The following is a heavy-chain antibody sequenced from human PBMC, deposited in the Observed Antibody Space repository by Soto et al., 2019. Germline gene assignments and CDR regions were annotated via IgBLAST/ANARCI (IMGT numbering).Heavy chain of an antibody. CDR2: IKSKTDGGKT. J-gene: IGHJ4*02. V-gene: IGHV3-15*01. CDR1: GFTFSNAW. D-gene: IGHD6-19*01. Sequence: GGSLRLSCAASGFTFSNAWMSWVRQAPGKGLEWVGRIKSKTDGGKTDYTAPGKGRLTISRDDSKTTLYLQMNSLKTEDTAVYYCTTVPSWQWLEVDYWGQGTLVTVSS. CDR3: TTVPSWQWLEVDY.